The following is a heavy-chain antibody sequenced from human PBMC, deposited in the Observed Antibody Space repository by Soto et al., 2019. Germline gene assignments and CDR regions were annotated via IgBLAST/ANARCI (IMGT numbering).Heavy chain of an antibody. Sequence: QVQLVQSGAEVKKPGASVKVSCKASGYTFTNYGITWLRQAPGQGPEWMGWISAYNGHTKYAQNLQGRVTMTTETSPSTAYMELTSLRSDDTALYYCARGDGNYFDYWGQGTVVTVSS. J-gene: IGHJ4*02. D-gene: IGHD1-1*01. CDR3: ARGDGNYFDY. CDR2: ISAYNGHT. CDR1: GYTFTNYG. V-gene: IGHV1-18*01.